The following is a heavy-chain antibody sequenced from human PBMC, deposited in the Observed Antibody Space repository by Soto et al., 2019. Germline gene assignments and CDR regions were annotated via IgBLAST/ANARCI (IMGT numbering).Heavy chain of an antibody. J-gene: IGHJ4*02. CDR1: GYSFTSYW. CDR3: ARLRIAARSYFDY. Sequence: PGESLKIACNGSGYSFTSYWICWVRQMPWKDLEWMGIIYPGDSDTRYSPSFQGQVTISADKSISTAYLQWSSLKASDTAMYYCARLRIAARSYFDYWGQGTLVTVSS. CDR2: IYPGDSDT. V-gene: IGHV5-51*01. D-gene: IGHD6-6*01.